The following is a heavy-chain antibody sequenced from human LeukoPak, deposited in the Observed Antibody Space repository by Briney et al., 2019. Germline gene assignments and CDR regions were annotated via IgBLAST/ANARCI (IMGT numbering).Heavy chain of an antibody. D-gene: IGHD3-16*01. CDR1: GFTFSRYG. Sequence: PGGSLRLSCEASGFTFSRYGMSWIRQPPGKGLEWIGEINHSGSTNYNPSLKSRVTISVDTSKNQFSLKLSSVTAADTAVYYCARPTFYDDSGEYYFDYWGQGTLVTVSS. CDR2: INHSGST. J-gene: IGHJ4*02. CDR3: ARPTFYDDSGEYYFDY. V-gene: IGHV4-34*01.